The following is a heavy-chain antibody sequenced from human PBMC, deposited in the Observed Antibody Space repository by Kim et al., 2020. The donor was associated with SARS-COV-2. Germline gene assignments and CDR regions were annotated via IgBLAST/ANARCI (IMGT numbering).Heavy chain of an antibody. CDR1: GGSFSGYY. CDR3: ARGGLRREDYFDY. D-gene: IGHD5-12*01. V-gene: IGHV4-34*01. CDR2: INHSGST. J-gene: IGHJ4*02. Sequence: SETLSLTCAVYGGSFSGYYWSWIRQPPGKGLEWIGEINHSGSTNYNPSLKSRVTISVDTSKNQFSLKLSSVTAADTAVYYCARGGLRREDYFDYWGQGTLVTVSS.